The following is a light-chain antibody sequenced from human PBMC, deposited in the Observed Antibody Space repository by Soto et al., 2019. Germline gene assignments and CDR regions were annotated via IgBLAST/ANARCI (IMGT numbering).Light chain of an antibody. CDR2: AAS. J-gene: IGKJ5*01. CDR1: QSISSY. V-gene: IGKV1-39*01. Sequence: DIQMTQSPSSLSASVGDRVTITCRASQSISSYLNWYQQKPGKAPKLLIYAASSLQTGVPSRFIGSGSGTDFTLTISSLQPDDFATYYCRQSYSTLSLTFGQGTRLEIK. CDR3: RQSYSTLSLT.